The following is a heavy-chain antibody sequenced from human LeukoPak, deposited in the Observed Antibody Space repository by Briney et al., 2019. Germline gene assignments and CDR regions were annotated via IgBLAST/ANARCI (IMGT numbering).Heavy chain of an antibody. CDR2: INSDGSST. CDR1: GFTFSSYW. Sequence: PGGSLRLSCAASGFTFSSYWMHWVRQAPGKGLVWVSRINSDGSSTSYADSVKGRFTISRDNAKNTLYLQMNSLRAEDTAVYYCARETGYCSSTSCYNHDAFDIWGQGTMVTVSS. J-gene: IGHJ3*02. V-gene: IGHV3-74*01. CDR3: ARETGYCSSTSCYNHDAFDI. D-gene: IGHD2-2*02.